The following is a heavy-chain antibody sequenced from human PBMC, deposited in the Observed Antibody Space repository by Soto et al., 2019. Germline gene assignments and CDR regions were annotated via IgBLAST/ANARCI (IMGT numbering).Heavy chain of an antibody. D-gene: IGHD3-9*01. V-gene: IGHV3-23*01. CDR2: ISGSGGST. CDR3: AKDDVLRYGEDD. Sequence: GGSLRLSCAAAGFTFSSYAMSWVRQAPGKGLEWVSAISGSGGSTYYADSVKGRFTISRGNSKNTLYLQMNSLRAEATAVYYCAKDDVLRYGEDDWGKGTLVTVSS. CDR1: GFTFSSYA. J-gene: IGHJ4*02.